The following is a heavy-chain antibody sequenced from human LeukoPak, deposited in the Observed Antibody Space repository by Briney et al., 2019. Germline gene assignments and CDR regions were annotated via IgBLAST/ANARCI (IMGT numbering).Heavy chain of an antibody. J-gene: IGHJ5*02. CDR1: GGSISSYY. D-gene: IGHD6-13*01. CDR3: ARAYSSSRVNWFDP. V-gene: IGHV4-4*07. CDR2: IYTSGST. Sequence: PSETLSLTCTVSGGSISSYYWSWIRQPAGKGLEWIGRIYTSGSTNYNPSLKSRVTMSVDTSKNQFSLKLSSVTAADTAVYYCARAYSSSRVNWFDPWGQGTLDTVSS.